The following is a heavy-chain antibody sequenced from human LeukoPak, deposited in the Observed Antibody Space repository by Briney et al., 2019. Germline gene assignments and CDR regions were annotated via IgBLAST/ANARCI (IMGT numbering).Heavy chain of an antibody. CDR3: ARGSEDYYDSPLSYFDY. CDR1: GYTFTSYG. V-gene: IGHV1-18*01. J-gene: IGHJ4*02. Sequence: ASVKVSCKASGYTFTSYGISWVRQAPGQGLEWMGWISAYNGNTNYAQKLQGRVTMTTDTSTSTAYMELRSLRSDDTAVYYCARGSEDYYDSPLSYFDYWGQGTLVTVSS. CDR2: ISAYNGNT. D-gene: IGHD3-22*01.